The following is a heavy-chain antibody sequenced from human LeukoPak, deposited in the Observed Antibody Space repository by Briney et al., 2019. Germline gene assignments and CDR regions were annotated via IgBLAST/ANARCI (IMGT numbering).Heavy chain of an antibody. V-gene: IGHV3-30-3*01. CDR2: ISYDGSNK. Sequence: GRSLRLSCAASGFTFSSYAMHWVRQAPGKGLEWVAVISYDGSNKYYADSVKGRFTISRDNSKNTLYLQMNSLRAEDTAVYYCARDTALYYYYGMDVWGQGTTVTVSS. D-gene: IGHD2-21*02. CDR1: GFTFSSYA. CDR3: ARDTALYYYYGMDV. J-gene: IGHJ6*02.